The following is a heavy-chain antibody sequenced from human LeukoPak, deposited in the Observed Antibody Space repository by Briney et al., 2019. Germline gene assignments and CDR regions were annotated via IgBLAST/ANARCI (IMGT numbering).Heavy chain of an antibody. J-gene: IGHJ3*02. CDR2: INHSGST. CDR3: AAGYSGYGDYPDAFDI. CDR1: GGSFSGYY. V-gene: IGHV4-34*01. Sequence: SETLSLTCAVYGGSFSGYYWSWIRQPPGKGLEWIGEINHSGSTNYNPSLKSRVTISVDTSKNQFSLKLSSVTAVDTAVYYCAAGYSGYGDYPDAFDIWGQGTMVTVSS. D-gene: IGHD5-12*01.